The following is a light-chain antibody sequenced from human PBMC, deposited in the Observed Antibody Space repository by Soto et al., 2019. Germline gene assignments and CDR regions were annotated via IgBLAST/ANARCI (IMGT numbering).Light chain of an antibody. CDR2: DAS. CDR3: QQRSNWPPLT. CDR1: QSVSSY. Sequence: EIVLTQSPATLSLYPGERATLSCRASQSVSSYLVWYQQKPGQAPRLLIYDASNRATGIPARFSGSGSGTYFPLTISSLEPEDFAVYYCQQRSNWPPLTFGQGTRLEIK. V-gene: IGKV3-11*01. J-gene: IGKJ5*01.